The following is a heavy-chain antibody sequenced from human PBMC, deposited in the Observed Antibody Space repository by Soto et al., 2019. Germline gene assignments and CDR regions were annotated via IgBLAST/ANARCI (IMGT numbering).Heavy chain of an antibody. D-gene: IGHD3-22*01. J-gene: IGHJ6*02. CDR2: ISSSSSYI. Sequence: GGSLRLSCAASGFAFSSYSMNWVRQAPGKGLEWVSSISSSSSYIYYADSVKGRFTISRDNAKNSLYLQMNSLRAEDTAVYYCAGHYDSSGYADYYYGMDVWGQGTTVTVSS. CDR1: GFAFSSYS. V-gene: IGHV3-21*01. CDR3: AGHYDSSGYADYYYGMDV.